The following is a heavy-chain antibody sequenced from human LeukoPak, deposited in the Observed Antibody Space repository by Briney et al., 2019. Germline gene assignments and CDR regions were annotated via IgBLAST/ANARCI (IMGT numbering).Heavy chain of an antibody. V-gene: IGHV3-23*01. CDR3: AKYSDSSSWYDS. D-gene: IGHD6-13*01. CDR2: ISGTGGSS. Sequence: GGSLRLSCAASGFTFSSYAMSWVRQAPGKGLEWVSLISGTGGSSYYADSVRRRFTISRDIPKNTLYLQLNSLRAEDTAVYFCAKYSDSSSWYDSWGQGTLVTVYS. J-gene: IGHJ5*01. CDR1: GFTFSSYA.